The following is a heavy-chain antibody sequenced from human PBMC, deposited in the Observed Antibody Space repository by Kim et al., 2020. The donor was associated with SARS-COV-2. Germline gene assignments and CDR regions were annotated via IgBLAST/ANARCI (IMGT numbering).Heavy chain of an antibody. J-gene: IGHJ3*01. CDR1: GFTFSSYA. D-gene: IGHD3-22*01. V-gene: IGHV3-23*01. Sequence: GGSLRLSCAASGFTFSSYAMSWVRQAPGKGLEWVSAISGSGGTTYYADSVKGRFTISRHNSKNTLYLQMNSLRAEDTAVYYCAKDDLVHYFDTSGPGGDDAFDVWGQGTMVTVSS. CDR2: ISGSGGTT. CDR3: AKDDLVHYFDTSGPGGDDAFDV.